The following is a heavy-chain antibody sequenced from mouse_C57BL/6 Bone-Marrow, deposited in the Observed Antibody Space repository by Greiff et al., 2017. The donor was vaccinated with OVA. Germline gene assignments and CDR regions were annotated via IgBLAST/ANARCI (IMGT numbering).Heavy chain of an antibody. J-gene: IGHJ2*01. CDR2: INPYNGGT. CDR3: AREGGSSRFDY. Sequence: EVKLMESGPVLVKPGASVKMSCKASGYTFTDYYMNWVKQSHGKSLEWIGVINPYNGGTSYNQKFKGKATLTVDKSSSTAYMELNSLTSEDSAVYYCAREGGSSRFDYWGQGTTLTVSS. D-gene: IGHD1-1*01. V-gene: IGHV1-19*01. CDR1: GYTFTDYY.